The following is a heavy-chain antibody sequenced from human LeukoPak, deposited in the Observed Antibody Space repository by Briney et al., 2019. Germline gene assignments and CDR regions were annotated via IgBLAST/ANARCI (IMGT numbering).Heavy chain of an antibody. Sequence: SVKLSCTASGCTFSSYWISWVRQAPGHGLEWMGGIIPIFGEANYAQKFQGRVTITTDESTNTAYMELSSLRSEDTAVYYCARGGEYCSGGSGYYFDYWGQGTLVTVSS. J-gene: IGHJ4*02. V-gene: IGHV1-69*05. CDR1: GCTFSSYW. D-gene: IGHD2-15*01. CDR2: IIPIFGEA. CDR3: ARGGEYCSGGSGYYFDY.